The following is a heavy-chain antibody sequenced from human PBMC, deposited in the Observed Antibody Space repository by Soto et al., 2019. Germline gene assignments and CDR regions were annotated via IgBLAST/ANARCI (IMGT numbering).Heavy chain of an antibody. Sequence: EVQLVESGGGLVKPGGSLRLSCAASGFTFSNAWMNWVRQAPGKGLEWVSRIKSKTDGGTTDYAAPVKGRFTISRDDSKNTLYLQMNSLKTEDTAVYYCTTGTLRITMIVVVSFDYWGQGTLVTVSS. CDR1: GFTFSNAW. D-gene: IGHD3-22*01. CDR3: TTGTLRITMIVVVSFDY. J-gene: IGHJ4*02. CDR2: IKSKTDGGTT. V-gene: IGHV3-15*07.